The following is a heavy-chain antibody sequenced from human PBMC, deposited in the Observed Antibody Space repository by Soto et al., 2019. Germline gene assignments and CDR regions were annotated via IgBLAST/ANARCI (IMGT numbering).Heavy chain of an antibody. V-gene: IGHV4-38-2*01. J-gene: IGHJ6*02. CDR2: VYDTGST. CDR1: GYSISSGYY. D-gene: IGHD6-19*01. CDR3: ASAGWSLDGMDV. Sequence: PSETLSLTCAVSGYSISSGYYWGWIRQPPGKGLEWIGCVYDTGSTNYNPSLKSRVTTSVDTSKNQFSLKLRSVTAADTAVYYCASAGWSLDGMDVWGQGTTVTVSS.